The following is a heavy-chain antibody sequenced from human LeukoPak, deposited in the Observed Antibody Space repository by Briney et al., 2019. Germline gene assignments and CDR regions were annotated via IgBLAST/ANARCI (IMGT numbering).Heavy chain of an antibody. CDR3: ARDPTGLVGPI. D-gene: IGHD3-9*01. V-gene: IGHV4-59*01. CDR2: IYYSGST. CDR1: GGSISSYY. Sequence: SETLSLTCTVSGGSISSYYWSWIRQPPGKGLEWIGYIYYSGSTNYNPSLKSRVTISVDTSKNQFSLKLSSVTAADTAVYYCARDPTGLVGPIWGQGTLVTISS. J-gene: IGHJ4*02.